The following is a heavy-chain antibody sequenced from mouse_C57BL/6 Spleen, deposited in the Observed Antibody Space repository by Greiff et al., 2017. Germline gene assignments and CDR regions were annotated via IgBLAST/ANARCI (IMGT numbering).Heavy chain of an antibody. D-gene: IGHD2-1*01. Sequence: EVKVVESGPELVKPGASVKISCKASGYSFTDYNMNWVKQSNGKSLEWLGVINPNYGTPSYNPKFKGKATLTVDQSSSTAYMQLNGLTSEDSAVYYCAICYGNGLDYWGQGTTLTVSS. V-gene: IGHV1-39*01. CDR2: INPNYGTP. CDR1: GYSFTDYN. CDR3: AICYGNGLDY. J-gene: IGHJ2*01.